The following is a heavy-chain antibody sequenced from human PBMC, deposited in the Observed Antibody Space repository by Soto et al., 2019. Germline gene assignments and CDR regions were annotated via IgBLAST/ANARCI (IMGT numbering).Heavy chain of an antibody. CDR2: INYSGST. D-gene: IGHD6-13*01. J-gene: IGHJ5*02. V-gene: IGHV4-39*07. CDR3: ASTQQQKNWFDP. Sequence: SSETLSLTCTVSGGSISSSIYYWGWIRQPPGKGLEWIGSINYSGSTNYNPSLKSRVTISVDTSKNQFYLKLSSVTAADTAVYYCASTQQQKNWFDPWGHGTLVTVSS. CDR1: GGSISSSIYY.